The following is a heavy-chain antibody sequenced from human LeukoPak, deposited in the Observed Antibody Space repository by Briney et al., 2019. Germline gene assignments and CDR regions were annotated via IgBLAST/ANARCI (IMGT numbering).Heavy chain of an antibody. CDR3: ARELLWFGELSPYYFDY. Sequence: GGSLRLSCAASGFTFSDYYMSLIRQAPGKGLEWVSYISSSGSTIYYADSVKGRFTISRDNAKNSLYLQMNSLRAEDTAVYYCARELLWFGELSPYYFDYWGQGTLVTVSS. J-gene: IGHJ4*02. CDR1: GFTFSDYY. CDR2: ISSSGSTI. D-gene: IGHD3-10*01. V-gene: IGHV3-11*04.